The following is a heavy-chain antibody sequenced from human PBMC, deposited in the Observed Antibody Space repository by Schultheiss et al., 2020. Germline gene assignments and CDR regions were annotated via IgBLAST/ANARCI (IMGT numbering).Heavy chain of an antibody. CDR3: ARALDYGDYVDYYYYGMDV. J-gene: IGHJ6*02. V-gene: IGHV3-23*01. D-gene: IGHD4-17*01. CDR2: ISGSGGST. CDR1: GFTFSSYW. Sequence: GGSLRLSCAASGFTFSSYWMHWVRQAPGKGLEWVSAISGSGGSTYYADSVKGRFIISRDNSKSTLYLQMNSLRAEDTAVYYCARALDYGDYVDYYYYGMDVWGQGTTVTVSS.